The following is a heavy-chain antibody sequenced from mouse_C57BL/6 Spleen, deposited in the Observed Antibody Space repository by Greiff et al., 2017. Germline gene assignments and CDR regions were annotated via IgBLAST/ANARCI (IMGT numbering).Heavy chain of an antibody. CDR3: ARSLYSNPFDY. Sequence: QVQLQQSGAELVKPGASVKLSCKASGYTFTSYWMQWVKQRPGQGLEWIGEIDPSDSYTTYNQKFKGKATLTVDTSSSTAYMQLSSLTSEDSAVYYCARSLYSNPFDYWGQGTTLTVSS. V-gene: IGHV1-50*01. CDR1: GYTFTSYW. CDR2: IDPSDSYT. D-gene: IGHD2-5*01. J-gene: IGHJ2*01.